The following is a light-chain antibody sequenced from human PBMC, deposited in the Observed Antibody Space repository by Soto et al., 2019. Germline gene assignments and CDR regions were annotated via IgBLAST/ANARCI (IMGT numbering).Light chain of an antibody. Sequence: QTVLTQPPSASGTPGQRVTISCSGSSSNIGRNPVYWYQQVPGTAPKLLFYTNDQRPSGVPDRFSGSKSGTSASLAISGLRSEDEADYYCAAWDDSLSGPVFGGGTKLTVL. CDR2: TND. CDR1: SSNIGRNP. V-gene: IGLV1-47*02. J-gene: IGLJ3*02. CDR3: AAWDDSLSGPV.